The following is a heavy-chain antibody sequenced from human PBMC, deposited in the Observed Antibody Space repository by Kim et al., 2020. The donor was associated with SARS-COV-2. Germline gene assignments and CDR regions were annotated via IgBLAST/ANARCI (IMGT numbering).Heavy chain of an antibody. CDR2: INHSGST. Sequence: SQTLSLTCAVYGGSFSGYYWSWIRQPPGKGLEWIGEINHSGSTNYNPSLKSRVTISVDTSKNQFSLKLSSVTAADTAVYYCARHYYYGWYYYYYYGMDVWGQGTTVTVSS. CDR1: GGSFSGYY. CDR3: ARHYYYGWYYYYYYGMDV. V-gene: IGHV4-34*01. D-gene: IGHD3-10*01. J-gene: IGHJ6*02.